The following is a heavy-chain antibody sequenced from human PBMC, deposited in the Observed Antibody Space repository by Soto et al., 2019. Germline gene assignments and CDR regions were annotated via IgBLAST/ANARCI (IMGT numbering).Heavy chain of an antibody. CDR1: GGSVSSGSYY. CDR2: IYYSGST. Sequence: SETLSLTCTVSGGSVSSGSYYWSWIRQPPGKGLEWIGYIYYSGSTNYNPSLKSRVTISVDTSKNQFSLKLSSVTAVDTAVYYCARALAVAGSVWFDPWGQGTLVTVSS. V-gene: IGHV4-61*01. D-gene: IGHD6-19*01. CDR3: ARALAVAGSVWFDP. J-gene: IGHJ5*02.